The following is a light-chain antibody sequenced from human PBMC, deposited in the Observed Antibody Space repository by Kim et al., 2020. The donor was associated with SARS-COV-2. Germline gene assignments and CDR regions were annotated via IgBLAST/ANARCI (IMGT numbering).Light chain of an antibody. CDR1: KLGNKY. J-gene: IGLJ3*02. CDR3: QAWDRNSAM. CDR2: QDD. V-gene: IGLV3-1*01. Sequence: SYELTQPPSVSVSPGQTASITCSGDKLGNKYVCWYHQRPGQSPVLVIYQDDRRPSGIPERFSGSTSGNTATLTISGTQALDEGDYYCQAWDRNSAMFGGGTKVTVL.